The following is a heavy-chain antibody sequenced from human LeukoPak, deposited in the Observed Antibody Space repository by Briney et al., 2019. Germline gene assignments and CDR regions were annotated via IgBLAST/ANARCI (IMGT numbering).Heavy chain of an antibody. CDR3: ARDHMSWRSSGPPGYYYGMDV. Sequence: ASVKVSCKSSGYTFTTYGISWVRQAPGQGLEWMGWISVYNGRTHYEEKFQDRVTMTTDTSTSTAYMELRSLRSDDTAVYYCARDHMSWRSSGPPGYYYGMDVWGQGTTVTVSS. V-gene: IGHV1-18*04. CDR1: GYTFTTYG. D-gene: IGHD6-19*01. CDR2: ISVYNGRT. J-gene: IGHJ6*02.